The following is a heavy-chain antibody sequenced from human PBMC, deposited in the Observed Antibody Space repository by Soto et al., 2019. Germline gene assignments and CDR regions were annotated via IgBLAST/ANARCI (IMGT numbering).Heavy chain of an antibody. D-gene: IGHD2-15*01. CDR1: GFTFSSYS. V-gene: IGHV3-21*01. Sequence: GGSLRLSCAASGFTFSSYSMNWVRQAPGKGLEWVSSISSSSSYIYYADSVKGRFTISRDNAKNSLYLQMNSLRAEDTAVYYCARDICSGGSCYGATYFDYWGQGT. CDR3: ARDICSGGSCYGATYFDY. J-gene: IGHJ4*02. CDR2: ISSSSSYI.